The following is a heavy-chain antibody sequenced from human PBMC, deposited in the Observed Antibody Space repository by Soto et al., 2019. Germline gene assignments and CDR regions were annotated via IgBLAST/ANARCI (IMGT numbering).Heavy chain of an antibody. Sequence: GGSLRLSCAASGFTFDDYTMHWVRQAPGKGLEWVSLISWDGGSTYYADSVKGRFTISRDNSKNSLYLQMNSLRTEDTALYYCAKDRGATGSHFDYWGQGTLVTVSS. J-gene: IGHJ4*02. CDR2: ISWDGGST. V-gene: IGHV3-43*01. CDR1: GFTFDDYT. D-gene: IGHD1-26*01. CDR3: AKDRGATGSHFDY.